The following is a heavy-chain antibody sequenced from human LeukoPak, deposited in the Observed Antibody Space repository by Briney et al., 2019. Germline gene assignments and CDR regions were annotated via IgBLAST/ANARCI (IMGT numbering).Heavy chain of an antibody. J-gene: IGHJ4*02. Sequence: SETLSLTCAVSGGSISSGGYSWSWIRQPPGKGLEWIGYIYHSGSTYYNPSLKSRVTIPVDRSKNQFSLKLSSVTAADTAVYYCARNGGNSDFDYWGQGTLVTVSS. V-gene: IGHV4-30-2*01. CDR1: GGSISSGGYS. D-gene: IGHD4-23*01. CDR2: IYHSGST. CDR3: ARNGGNSDFDY.